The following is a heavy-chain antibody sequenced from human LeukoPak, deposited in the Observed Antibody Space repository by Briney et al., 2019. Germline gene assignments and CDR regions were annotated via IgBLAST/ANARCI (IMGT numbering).Heavy chain of an antibody. CDR2: INHSGST. V-gene: IGHV4-34*01. CDR3: ARDIRGVSY. J-gene: IGHJ4*02. CDR1: GGSFSGYY. D-gene: IGHD1-26*01. Sequence: SETLSLTCAVYGGSFSGYYWSWIRQPPGKGLVWIGEINHSGSTNYNPSLKSRVTISVDTSKNQFSLKLSSVTAADTAVYYCARDIRGVSYWGQGTLVTVSS.